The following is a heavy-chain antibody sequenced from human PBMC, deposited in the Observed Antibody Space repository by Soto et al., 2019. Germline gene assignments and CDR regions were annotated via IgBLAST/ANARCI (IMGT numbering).Heavy chain of an antibody. J-gene: IGHJ6*02. V-gene: IGHV5-51*01. CDR3: ARLGTRYYDSSGYYYYGMDV. Sequence: GESLKISCKGSGFTFTHYWIGWVRQVPGKGLEWMGIIYPGDSDTRYSPSFQGQVTISADKSISTAYLQWSSLKASDTAMYYCARLGTRYYDSSGYYYYGMDVWGQGTTVTVAS. D-gene: IGHD3-22*01. CDR1: GFTFTHYW. CDR2: IYPGDSDT.